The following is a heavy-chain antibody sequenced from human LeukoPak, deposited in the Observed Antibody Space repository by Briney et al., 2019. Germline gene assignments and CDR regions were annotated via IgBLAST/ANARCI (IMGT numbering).Heavy chain of an antibody. Sequence: ASVKVSCKASGYAFTIYDINWVRQAAGQGLEWMGWMNPDSGNTDFAQKFQGRVTMTRNTSISTAYMELSSLTSEDTAVYYCAVHLPGDYLDPWGQGTLVTVSS. V-gene: IGHV1-8*01. CDR2: MNPDSGNT. J-gene: IGHJ5*02. D-gene: IGHD4-17*01. CDR1: GYAFTIYD. CDR3: AVHLPGDYLDP.